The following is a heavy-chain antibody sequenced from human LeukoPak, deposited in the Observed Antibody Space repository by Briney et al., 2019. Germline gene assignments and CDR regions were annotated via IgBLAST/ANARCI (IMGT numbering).Heavy chain of an antibody. D-gene: IGHD3-16*01. CDR3: ARDSRPSPGRYFDY. CDR2: ISSSGSTI. J-gene: IGHJ4*02. Sequence: GGSLRLSCAASGFTFSDYYMSWIRQAPGKGLEWVSYISSSGSTIYYADSVKGRFTISRDNAKNSLYLQMNGLRAEDTAVYYCARDSRPSPGRYFDYWGQGTLVTVSS. CDR1: GFTFSDYY. V-gene: IGHV3-11*01.